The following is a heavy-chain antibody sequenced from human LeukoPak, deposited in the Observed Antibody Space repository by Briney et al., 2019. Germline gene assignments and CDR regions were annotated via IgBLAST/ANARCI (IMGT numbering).Heavy chain of an antibody. Sequence: GGSLRLSCAASGFTFSSYSMHWVRQAPGKGLEWVAIISYDGDNKYYADSVKGRFTISRDNSKNTLYLQIKSLRPEDTALYYCARAPLGTSVQRYNWFDPWGQGTLVTVSS. V-gene: IGHV3-30*04. D-gene: IGHD1-7*01. CDR2: ISYDGDNK. J-gene: IGHJ5*02. CDR3: ARAPLGTSVQRYNWFDP. CDR1: GFTFSSYS.